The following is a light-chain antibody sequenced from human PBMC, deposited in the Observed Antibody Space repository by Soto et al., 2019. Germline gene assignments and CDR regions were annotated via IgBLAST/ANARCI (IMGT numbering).Light chain of an antibody. Sequence: QSVLTQPPSASGTPGQRVTISCSGSSSNIGTNTVIWYQQLPGTAPKLLIYSNNQRPSGVPDRFSGSKSGTSASLAISWLQSEEEADYYCASWDVSLVVFGGGTKLTVL. CDR3: ASWDVSLVV. CDR1: SSNIGTNT. J-gene: IGLJ2*01. V-gene: IGLV1-44*01. CDR2: SNN.